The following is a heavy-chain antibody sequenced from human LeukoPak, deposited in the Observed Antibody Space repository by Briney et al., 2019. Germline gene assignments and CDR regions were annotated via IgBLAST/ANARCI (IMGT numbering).Heavy chain of an antibody. D-gene: IGHD4-11*01. CDR3: ARDGGHDYSE. V-gene: IGHV1-69*01. CDR2: IIPILGTA. Sequence: ASVKVSCKASGGTFRNYVITWVRQAPGQGLEWMGGIIPILGTANYAQKFQGRVTITADESTSTAYMELSSLRSEDTAVYYCARDGGHDYSEWGQGTLVTVSS. J-gene: IGHJ4*02. CDR1: GGTFRNYV.